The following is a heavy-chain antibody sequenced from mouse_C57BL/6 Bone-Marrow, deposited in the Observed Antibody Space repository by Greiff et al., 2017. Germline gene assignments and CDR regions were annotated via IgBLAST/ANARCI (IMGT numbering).Heavy chain of an antibody. Sequence: VQLQQSGAELVMPGASVKLSCKASGYTFPSYWMHWVKQRPGQGLEWIGEIDPPDGYTNYNQKFKGKSTLTVDKSSSTAYLQLSSLTSEDSAVYYCARLGAYLPFYAMDYWGQGTSATVSS. CDR1: GYTFPSYW. CDR3: ARLGAYLPFYAMDY. CDR2: IDPPDGYT. D-gene: IGHD2-1*01. J-gene: IGHJ4*01. V-gene: IGHV1-69*01.